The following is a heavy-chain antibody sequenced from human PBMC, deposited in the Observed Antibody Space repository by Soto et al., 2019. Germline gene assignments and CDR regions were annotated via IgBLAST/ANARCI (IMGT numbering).Heavy chain of an antibody. D-gene: IGHD7-27*01. V-gene: IGHV3-21*01. CDR2: ISSSSSYI. Sequence: GGSLRLSCAASGFTFSSYSMNWVRQAPGKGLEWVSSISSSSSYIYYADSVKGRFTIYRDNAKNSLYLQMNSLRAEDTAVYYCARVSVTGDYYYYMDVWGKGTTVTVSS. J-gene: IGHJ6*03. CDR3: ARVSVTGDYYYYMDV. CDR1: GFTFSSYS.